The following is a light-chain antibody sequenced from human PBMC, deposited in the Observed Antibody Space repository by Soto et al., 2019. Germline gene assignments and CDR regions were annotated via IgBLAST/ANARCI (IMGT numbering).Light chain of an antibody. CDR3: QQYGSSTFP. CDR1: ESISSNY. V-gene: IGKV3-20*01. J-gene: IGKJ3*01. CDR2: GSS. Sequence: ELVLTQSPGTLSLSPGQRATLSCRASESISSNYLAWYQQKPGQPPRLLISGSSIRATGIPKRFSGSASGTNFTRAISSLEPEDFAVFYCQQYGSSTFPFGPGTKVDFK.